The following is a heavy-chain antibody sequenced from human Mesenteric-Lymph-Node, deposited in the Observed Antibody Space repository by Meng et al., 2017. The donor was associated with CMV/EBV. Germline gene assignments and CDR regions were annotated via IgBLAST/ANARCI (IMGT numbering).Heavy chain of an antibody. V-gene: IGHV1-69*05. CDR2: IIPIFGTA. CDR3: ARGGESSDAFDI. Sequence: SVQVSCKASGYGFTSYYMHWVRQAPGQGLEWMGGIIPIFGTANYAQKFQGRVTITTDESTSTAYMELSSLRSEDTAVYYCARGGESSDAFDIWGQGTMVTVSS. CDR1: GYGFTSYY. D-gene: IGHD7-27*01. J-gene: IGHJ3*02.